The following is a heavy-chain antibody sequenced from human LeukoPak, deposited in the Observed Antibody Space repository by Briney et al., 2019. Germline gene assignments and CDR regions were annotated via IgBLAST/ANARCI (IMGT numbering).Heavy chain of an antibody. CDR2: ISSGGGTI. V-gene: IGHV3-48*01. Sequence: GGSLRLSCVASGFTFSTYSMNWVRQAPGKGLEWISYISSGGGTIHYADSVKGRFAISRDNDKNSLYLQMNSLRAEDTAVYYCARDPAGAGIYYDYWGQGTLVTVSP. CDR1: GFTFSTYS. J-gene: IGHJ4*02. CDR3: ARDPAGAGIYYDY. D-gene: IGHD6-19*01.